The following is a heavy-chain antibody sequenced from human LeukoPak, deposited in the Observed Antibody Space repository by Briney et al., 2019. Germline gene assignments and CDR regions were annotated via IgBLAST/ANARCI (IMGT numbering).Heavy chain of an antibody. V-gene: IGHV4-4*07. J-gene: IGHJ4*02. D-gene: IGHD1-26*01. CDR3: ARDSGSYSFAS. CDR1: GGSISSYY. CDR2: IYTSGST. Sequence: SETLSLTCTVSGGSISSYYWSWIRQPAGKGLEWIGRIYTSGSTNYNPSLKSRVTLSVDTSKNQFSLRLTSVTAADTAVYFCARDSGSYSFASWGQGTLVTVSS.